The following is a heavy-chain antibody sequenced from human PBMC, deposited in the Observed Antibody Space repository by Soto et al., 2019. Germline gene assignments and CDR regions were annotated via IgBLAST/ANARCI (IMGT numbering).Heavy chain of an antibody. CDR3: ARENGVAVGTILYYFDH. Sequence: QVQLVQSGAEVKKPGSWVKVACRAPGGTFKNNGISWVRQAPGQGLEWMGGIIPVFGTTKYAQSFQGRLTITADDATSTAYMELSSLRSDDTAVYFCARENGVAVGTILYYFDHWGQGTQVTVSS. D-gene: IGHD5-12*01. CDR1: GGTFKNNG. V-gene: IGHV1-69*01. J-gene: IGHJ4*02. CDR2: IIPVFGTT.